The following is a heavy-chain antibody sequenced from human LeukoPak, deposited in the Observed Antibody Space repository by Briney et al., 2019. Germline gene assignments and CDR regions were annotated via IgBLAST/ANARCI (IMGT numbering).Heavy chain of an antibody. Sequence: GGSLRLSCAASGFTFSSYAMSWVRQAPGKGLEWVAVIWYDGSNKYYAASVKGRFTISRDNSKNTLYLQMNSLRAEDTAVYYCAKVGDFWSGSSPLADWGQGTLVTVSS. CDR3: AKVGDFWSGSSPLAD. J-gene: IGHJ4*02. D-gene: IGHD3-3*01. V-gene: IGHV3-33*06. CDR2: IWYDGSNK. CDR1: GFTFSSYA.